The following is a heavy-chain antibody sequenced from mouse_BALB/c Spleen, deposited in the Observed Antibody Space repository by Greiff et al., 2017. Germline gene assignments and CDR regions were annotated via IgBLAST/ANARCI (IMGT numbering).Heavy chain of an antibody. J-gene: IGHJ3*01. V-gene: IGHV5-6-5*01. D-gene: IGHD1-1*01. CDR3: AKPHYYGSSYGAY. CDR1: GFTFSSYA. CDR2: ISSGGST. Sequence: EVMLVESGGGLVKPGGSLKLSCAASGFTFSSYAMSWVRQTPEKRLEWVASISSGGSTYYPDSVKGRFTISRDNARNILYLQMSSLRSEDTAMYYCAKPHYYGSSYGAYWGQGTLVTVSA.